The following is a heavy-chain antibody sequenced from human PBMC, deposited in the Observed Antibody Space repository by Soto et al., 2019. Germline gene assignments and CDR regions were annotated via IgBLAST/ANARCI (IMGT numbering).Heavy chain of an antibody. CDR3: ARIDGTAAGHYYYGMDV. V-gene: IGHV4-39*01. CDR1: GGSIRSSSYY. D-gene: IGHD6-13*01. J-gene: IGHJ6*02. Sequence: SETLSLTCTVSGGSIRSSSYYWGWIRHPPGKGLEWIGSIYYSGSTYYNPSLKSRVTISVDTSKNQFSLKLSSVTAADTAVYYCARIDGTAAGHYYYGMDVWGQGTTVTVSS. CDR2: IYYSGST.